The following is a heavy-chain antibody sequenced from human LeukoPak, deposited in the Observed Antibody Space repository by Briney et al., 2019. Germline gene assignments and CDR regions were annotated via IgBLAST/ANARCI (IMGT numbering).Heavy chain of an antibody. CDR3: TTDLTVQENVGWAQNAFTI. CDR1: GFTFSNAW. V-gene: IGHV3-15*01. CDR2: IKSKTDGGTT. J-gene: IGHJ3*02. D-gene: IGHD6-19*01. Sequence: GGSLRLSCAASGFTFSNAWMSWVRQAPGKGLEWVGRIKSKTDGGTTDYAAPVKGRFTISRDDSKNTLYLQMNSLKTEDTAVYYCTTDLTVQENVGWAQNAFTIWGQGTMVTVSS.